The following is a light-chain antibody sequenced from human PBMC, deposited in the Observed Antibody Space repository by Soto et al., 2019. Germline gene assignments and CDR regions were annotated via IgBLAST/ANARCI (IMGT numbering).Light chain of an antibody. CDR1: SSNIGNNY. CDR2: END. J-gene: IGLJ3*02. Sequence: QSVLTQPPSVSAAPGQKVTISCSGSSSNIGNNYVSWYQQIPGTAPKVLIYENDKRPSGIPDRFSGSKSGTSATLGITGLQTGDEADYYCGTWDSNLSAGMFGGGTKVTVL. CDR3: GTWDSNLSAGM. V-gene: IGLV1-51*01.